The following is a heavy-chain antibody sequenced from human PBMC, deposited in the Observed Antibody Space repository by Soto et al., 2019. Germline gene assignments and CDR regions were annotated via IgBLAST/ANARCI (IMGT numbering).Heavy chain of an antibody. CDR2: IIPIFGTA. CDR3: ARDLSVAPYYYYYGMDV. D-gene: IGHD6-19*01. Sequence: SVKVSCKASGGTFSSYAISWVRQAPGQGLEWMGGIIPIFGTANYAQKFQGRVTITADESTSTAYMELSSLRSEDTAVYYCARDLSVAPYYYYYGMDVWGQGTTVTSP. CDR1: GGTFSSYA. V-gene: IGHV1-69*13. J-gene: IGHJ6*02.